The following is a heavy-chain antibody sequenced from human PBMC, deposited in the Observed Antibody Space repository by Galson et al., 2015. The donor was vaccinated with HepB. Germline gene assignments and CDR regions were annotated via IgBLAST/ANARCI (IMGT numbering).Heavy chain of an antibody. Sequence: SLRLSCAASGFTFSSYSMNWVRQAPGKGLEWVSSISSSSSYIYYADSVKGRFTISRDNAKNSLYLQMNSLRAEDTAVYYCARGSYYGSGTGRNWFDPWGQGTLVTVSS. J-gene: IGHJ5*02. CDR1: GFTFSSYS. CDR2: ISSSSSYI. D-gene: IGHD3-10*01. CDR3: ARGSYYGSGTGRNWFDP. V-gene: IGHV3-21*01.